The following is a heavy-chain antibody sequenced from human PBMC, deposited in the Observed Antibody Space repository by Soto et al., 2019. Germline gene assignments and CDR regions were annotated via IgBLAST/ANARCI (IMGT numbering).Heavy chain of an antibody. D-gene: IGHD3-16*01. J-gene: IGHJ5*02. CDR1: GGSFSGYY. CDR3: ARGREDYVWGSMVGWFDP. Sequence: PSETLSLTCAVYGGSFSGYYWSWIRQPPGKGPEWIGEINHSGSTNYNPSLKSRVTISVDTSKNQFSLKLSSVTAADTAVYYCARGREDYVWGSMVGWFDPWGQGTLVTVSS. V-gene: IGHV4-34*01. CDR2: INHSGST.